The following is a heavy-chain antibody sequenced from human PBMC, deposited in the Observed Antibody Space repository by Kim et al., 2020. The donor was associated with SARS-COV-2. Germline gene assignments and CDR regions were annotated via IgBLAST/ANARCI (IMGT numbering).Heavy chain of an antibody. J-gene: IGHJ4*02. CDR2: GVTP. V-gene: IGHV3-23*01. D-gene: IGHD1-7*01. Sequence: GVTPFYAGSVQGRFTISRDTSKNTLYLQMNSLSVEDTALCYCARTNHLDSGGQGTLVTVTS. CDR3: ARTNHLDS.